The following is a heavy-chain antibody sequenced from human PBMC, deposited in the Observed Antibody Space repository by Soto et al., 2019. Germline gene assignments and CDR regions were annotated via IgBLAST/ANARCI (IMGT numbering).Heavy chain of an antibody. CDR2: IIPFFGTS. V-gene: IGHV1-69*12. Sequence: QVHLVQSGAEVKKPGSSVKVSCKASGGNFRSESINWVRQAPGQGLEWMGGIIPFFGTSDYAQKFQGRLTNHAGESTATSYMELGRLRSQDTAVYYWARGPEFGGNSGGYDIWGQGTMVIVSS. CDR1: GGNFRSES. D-gene: IGHD2-21*02. CDR3: ARGPEFGGNSGGYDI. J-gene: IGHJ3*02.